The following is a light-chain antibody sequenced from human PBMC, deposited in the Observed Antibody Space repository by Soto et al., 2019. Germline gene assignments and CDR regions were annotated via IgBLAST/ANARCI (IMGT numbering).Light chain of an antibody. CDR2: DAS. CDR3: QQFNNYPLA. CDR1: QGISNG. V-gene: IGKV1D-13*01. J-gene: IGKJ1*01. Sequence: AIQLTQSPSSLSVSVGDRVTITCRTSQGISNGLAWYQQKPGKPPKLLIYDASSLESGVPSRFSGRGSGTDFTLTISSLQPEDFATYFYQQFNNYPLAFGPGTKVEIK.